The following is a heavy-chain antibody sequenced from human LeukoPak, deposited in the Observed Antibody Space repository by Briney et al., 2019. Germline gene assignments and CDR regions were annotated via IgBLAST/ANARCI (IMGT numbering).Heavy chain of an antibody. Sequence: GASVKVSCKASGYTFTGYYMHWVRQAPGQGLEWMGRINPNSGGTNYAQKFQGRVTMTRDTSISTAYMELSRLRSDDTAVYYCARVHYDFWSGNTYYFDYWGQGTLVTVSS. CDR1: GYTFTGYY. D-gene: IGHD3-3*01. CDR2: INPNSGGT. V-gene: IGHV1-2*06. CDR3: ARVHYDFWSGNTYYFDY. J-gene: IGHJ4*02.